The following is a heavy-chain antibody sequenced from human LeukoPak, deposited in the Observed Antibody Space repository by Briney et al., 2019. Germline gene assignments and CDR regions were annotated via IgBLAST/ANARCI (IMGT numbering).Heavy chain of an antibody. J-gene: IGHJ3*01. CDR3: AKAFQRGWERDAFAF. Sequence: GGSLRLSCAASGFTFSSYSMSWVRQAPGKGLEWVSLISGSGDTTTYADSVKGRPTISRDNSKNTLYLQMNSLGADDTAVYYCAKAFQRGWERDAFAFWGQGTLVTVSS. V-gene: IGHV3-23*01. D-gene: IGHD1-26*01. CDR2: ISGSGDTT. CDR1: GFTFSSYS.